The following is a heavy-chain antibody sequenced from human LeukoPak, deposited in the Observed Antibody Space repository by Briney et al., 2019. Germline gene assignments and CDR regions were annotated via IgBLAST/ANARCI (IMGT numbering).Heavy chain of an antibody. D-gene: IGHD4-17*01. CDR3: ARGSWVTNDAFDI. J-gene: IGHJ3*02. CDR2: IIPIFGTA. Sequence: ASVKVSCKASGGTFSSYAISWVRQAPGQGLEWMGGIIPIFGTANYAQKFQGRVTMTRNTSISTAYMELSSLRSEDTAVYYCARGSWVTNDAFDIWGQGTMVTVSS. V-gene: IGHV1-69*05. CDR1: GGTFSSYA.